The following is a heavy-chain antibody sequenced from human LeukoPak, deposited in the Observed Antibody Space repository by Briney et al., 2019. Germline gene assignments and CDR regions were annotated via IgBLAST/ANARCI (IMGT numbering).Heavy chain of an antibody. J-gene: IGHJ4*02. CDR1: GYTFTSYG. CDR2: ISAYNGNT. V-gene: IGHV1-18*01. Sequence: ASVKVSCKASGYTFTSYGIRWVRQAPGQGLEWMGWISAYNGNTNYAQKLQGRVTMTTDTSTSTAYMELRRLRSDDTAVYYCARTTYYYGSGSYPADYWGQGTLVTVSS. CDR3: ARTTYYYGSGSYPADY. D-gene: IGHD3-10*01.